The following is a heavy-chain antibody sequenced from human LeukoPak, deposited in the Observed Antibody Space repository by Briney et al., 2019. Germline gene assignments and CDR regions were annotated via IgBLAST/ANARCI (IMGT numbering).Heavy chain of an antibody. J-gene: IGHJ5*02. Sequence: SETLSLTCAVYGGSFSGYYWSWIRQPPGKGLEWIGEINHSGSTNYNPSLKSRVTISVDTSKKQFSLKLSSMTAADTAVYYCANPASGGHDSSGYLDWFDPWGQGTLVTVSS. CDR2: INHSGST. V-gene: IGHV4-34*01. CDR3: ANPASGGHDSSGYLDWFDP. D-gene: IGHD3-22*01. CDR1: GGSFSGYY.